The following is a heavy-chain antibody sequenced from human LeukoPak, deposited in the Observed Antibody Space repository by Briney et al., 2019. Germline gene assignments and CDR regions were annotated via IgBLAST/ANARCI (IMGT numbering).Heavy chain of an antibody. V-gene: IGHV1-2*02. CDR1: GYTFTGYY. D-gene: IGHD1-1*01. CDR2: INPNSGGT. Sequence: PGASVKVSCKASGYTFTGYYMHWVRQAPGQGLEGMGWINPNSGGTNYAQKFQGRVTMTRDTSISTAYMELSRLRSDDTAVYYCARSEAGTTRLFDYWGQGTLVTVSS. J-gene: IGHJ4*02. CDR3: ARSEAGTTRLFDY.